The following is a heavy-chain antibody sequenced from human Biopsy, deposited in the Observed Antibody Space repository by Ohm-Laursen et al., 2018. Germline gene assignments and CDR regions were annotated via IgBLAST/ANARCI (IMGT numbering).Heavy chain of an antibody. CDR1: GFNFRSYS. J-gene: IGHJ6*02. V-gene: IGHV3-48*01. CDR2: ISRSSSTI. Sequence: SLRLPCAASGFNFRSYSMNWVRQAPGKGLEWISYISRSSSTIYYAGSVKGRFTISRDNGKNSMFLQMSSLTAEDTAVYFCARGVYDTTEFFFGLDVWGQGTTVTVSS. CDR3: ARGVYDTTEFFFGLDV. D-gene: IGHD5/OR15-5a*01.